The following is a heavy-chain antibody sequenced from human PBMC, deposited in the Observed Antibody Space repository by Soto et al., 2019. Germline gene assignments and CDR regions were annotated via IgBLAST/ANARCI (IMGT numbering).Heavy chain of an antibody. CDR3: TRGGEGASSMSVSDSLDR. J-gene: IGHJ5*02. CDR1: GGSLYSSNW. Sequence: QVQLQESGPGLLKPSGTLSLTCDVSGGSLYSSNWWTWVRQTPGKGLEWIGEIHHSGSTNYNPSLNSGVNIAADESKTQCFLNLACRTAPDTAMYSCTRGGEGASSMSVSDSLDRSGQGSQVSVPS. CDR2: IHHSGST. V-gene: IGHV4-4*02. D-gene: IGHD1-26*01.